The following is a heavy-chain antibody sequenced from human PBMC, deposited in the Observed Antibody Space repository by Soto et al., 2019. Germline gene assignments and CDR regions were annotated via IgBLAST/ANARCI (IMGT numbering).Heavy chain of an antibody. CDR3: ATDPLSIVGATTHY. CDR2: FDPEDGET. CDR1: GYTLTELS. D-gene: IGHD1-26*01. Sequence: ASVKVSCKFSGYTLTELSIHWVRQAPGKGLEWMGGFDPEDGETIYAQKFQGRVTMTEDTSTDTAYMELSSLRSEDTAVYYCATDPLSIVGATTHYWGQGTLVTVSS. V-gene: IGHV1-24*01. J-gene: IGHJ4*02.